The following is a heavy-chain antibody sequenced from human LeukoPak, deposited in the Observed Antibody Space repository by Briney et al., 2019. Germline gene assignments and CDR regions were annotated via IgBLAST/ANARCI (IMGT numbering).Heavy chain of an antibody. V-gene: IGHV3-53*01. CDR1: GFTVTTKT. Sequence: PGGSLRLSCAASGFTVTTKTMSWVRQAPGKGLEWVSDIYSGGNTDYRDSVKGRFTIYRDTSKNTLYLQMNSLTVEDTAVCYCARDLQQLVQRSGSWGQGTLVTVSS. J-gene: IGHJ5*02. D-gene: IGHD6-13*01. CDR2: IYSGGNT. CDR3: ARDLQQLVQRSGS.